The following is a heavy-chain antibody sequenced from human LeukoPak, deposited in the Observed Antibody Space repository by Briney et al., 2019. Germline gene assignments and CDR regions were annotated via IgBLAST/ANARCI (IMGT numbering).Heavy chain of an antibody. CDR2: ISDDGSRS. CDR3: AKDRAGAADY. CDR1: GFTFSSYS. D-gene: IGHD6-19*01. J-gene: IGHJ4*02. V-gene: IGHV3-30*18. Sequence: GGSLRLSCAASGFTFSSYSMNWVRQAPGKGLEWVAVISDDGSRSYFANSVKGRFTMSKDNSKNTVYLQMNSLRPDDTAVYFCAKDRAGAADYWGQGTRVIVSS.